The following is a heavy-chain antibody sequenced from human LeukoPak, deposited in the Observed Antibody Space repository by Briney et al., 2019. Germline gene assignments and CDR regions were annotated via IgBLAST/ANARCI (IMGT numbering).Heavy chain of an antibody. CDR1: GFTFSSYA. Sequence: GGSLRLSCAASGFTFSSYAMGWVRQAPGNGLDWVSGISGSGGSTYYADSVKGRFTISRDNSKNTLYLQMNSLRAEDTAIYYCAKKRGPSGDTSTLEYWGQGTLVTVSS. CDR3: AKKRGPSGDTSTLEY. D-gene: IGHD3-22*01. CDR2: ISGSGGST. J-gene: IGHJ4*02. V-gene: IGHV3-23*01.